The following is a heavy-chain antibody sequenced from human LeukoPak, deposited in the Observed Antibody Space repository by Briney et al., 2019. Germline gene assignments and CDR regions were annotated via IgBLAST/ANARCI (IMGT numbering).Heavy chain of an antibody. CDR3: AKDSTLGGYDTYIDY. Sequence: GGSLRLSCAASGSTFRSYGMHWVRQAPGKRLERVTFMRYDGSKIYYADSVKGRFTISRDNSKNTLYLQMNSLRAEDTAVYYCAKDSTLGGYDTYIDYWGQGTLVTVSS. J-gene: IGHJ4*02. CDR1: GSTFRSYG. D-gene: IGHD5-12*01. V-gene: IGHV3-30*02. CDR2: MRYDGSKI.